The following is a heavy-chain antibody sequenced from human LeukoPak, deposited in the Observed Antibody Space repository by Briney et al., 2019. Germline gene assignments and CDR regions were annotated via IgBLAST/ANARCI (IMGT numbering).Heavy chain of an antibody. CDR1: GGSFSGYY. Sequence: SETLSLTCAVYGGSFSGYYWSWIRQPPGKGLEWIGEINHSGSTNYNPSLKSRVTISVDTSKNQFSLKLSSVTAADTAVYYCALDSSGYFTTSYYFDYWGQGTLVTVSS. CDR3: ALDSSGYFTTSYYFDY. V-gene: IGHV4-34*01. CDR2: INHSGST. D-gene: IGHD3-22*01. J-gene: IGHJ4*02.